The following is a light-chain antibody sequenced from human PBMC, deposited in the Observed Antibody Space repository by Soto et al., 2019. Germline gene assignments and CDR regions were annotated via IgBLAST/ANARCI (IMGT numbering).Light chain of an antibody. J-gene: IGLJ1*01. CDR3: SSYTSSSTYV. CDR1: SSDVVGYNY. CDR2: DVS. Sequence: QSALTQPVSVSGSPGQSITISCTGTSSDVVGYNYVSWYEQHPGKAPKLMIYDVSNRPSGVSNRLSGSKSGNKASLTISGLQAEDEADYYCSSYTSSSTYVFGTGTKVTV. V-gene: IGLV2-14*01.